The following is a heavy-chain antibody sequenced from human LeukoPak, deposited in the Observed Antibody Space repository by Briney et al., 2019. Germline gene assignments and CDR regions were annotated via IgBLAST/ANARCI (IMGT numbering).Heavy chain of an antibody. J-gene: IGHJ4*02. CDR1: GFTFSSYG. Sequence: GGTLRLSCAVSGFTFSSYGMSWVRQAPGKGLEWVSSIRSSTTYVYYADSVKGRFTISRDNAKNSLYLQMNSLRAEDTAVYYCARDSLTMIVGRQKRGLDYWGQGTLVTVSS. D-gene: IGHD3-22*01. CDR2: IRSSTTYV. CDR3: ARDSLTMIVGRQKRGLDY. V-gene: IGHV3-21*01.